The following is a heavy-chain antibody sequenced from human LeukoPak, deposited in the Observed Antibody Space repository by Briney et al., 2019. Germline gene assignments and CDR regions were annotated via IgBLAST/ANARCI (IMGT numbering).Heavy chain of an antibody. J-gene: IGHJ5*02. CDR3: ARDYCSSPSCYESWFDP. CDR2: MNPNSGGT. CDR1: GYTFTSYY. D-gene: IGHD2-2*01. Sequence: ASVKVSCKASGYTFTSYYMHWVRQAPGQGLEWMGWMNPNSGGTNYAQKFQGRVTMTRDTSITTAYMELSMLRSGDTAVYYCARDYCSSPSCYESWFDPWGQGTLVTVSS. V-gene: IGHV1-2*02.